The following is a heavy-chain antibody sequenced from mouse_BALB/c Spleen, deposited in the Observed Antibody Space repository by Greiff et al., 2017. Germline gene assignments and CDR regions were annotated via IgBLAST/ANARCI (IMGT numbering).Heavy chain of an antibody. CDR3: ARGDRYDEGWFAY. V-gene: IGHV1S56*01. Sequence: VKLMESGPELVKPGASVRISCKASGYTFTSYYIHWVKQRPGQGLEWIGWIYPGNVNTKYNEKFKGKATLTADKSSSTAYMQLSSLTSEDSAVYFCARGDRYDEGWFAYWGQGTLVTVSA. D-gene: IGHD2-14*01. CDR1: GYTFTSYY. J-gene: IGHJ3*01. CDR2: IYPGNVNT.